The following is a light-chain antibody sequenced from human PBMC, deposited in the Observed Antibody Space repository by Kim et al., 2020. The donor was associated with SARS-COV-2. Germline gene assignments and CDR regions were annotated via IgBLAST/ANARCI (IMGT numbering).Light chain of an antibody. Sequence: DVVMTQSPLSLPVTLGQPASISCRSNQSLVYSDGNTYLNWLQQRPGQSPRRLIYKVSKRDSGVPDRFSGSGSGTDFTLKISRVEAEDVGVYYCMHGTNFMYTFGQGTKLEI. CDR1: QSLVYSDGNTY. J-gene: IGKJ2*01. CDR3: MHGTNFMYT. V-gene: IGKV2-30*01. CDR2: KVS.